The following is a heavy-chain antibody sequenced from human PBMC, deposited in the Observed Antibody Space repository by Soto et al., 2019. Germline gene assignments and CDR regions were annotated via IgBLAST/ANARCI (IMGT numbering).Heavy chain of an antibody. V-gene: IGHV1-3*01. D-gene: IGHD3-22*01. CDR3: ARVPNCDSSGCYSYFDL. CDR2: INAGNGNT. J-gene: IGHJ4*02. CDR1: GYTFTSYA. Sequence: ASVKVSCKASGYTFTSYAMHWVRQAPGQRLEWMGWINAGNGNTKYSQKFQGRVTITRDTSASTAYMELSSLRSEDTAVYYCARVPNCDSSGCYSYFDLWGQGALVTVSS.